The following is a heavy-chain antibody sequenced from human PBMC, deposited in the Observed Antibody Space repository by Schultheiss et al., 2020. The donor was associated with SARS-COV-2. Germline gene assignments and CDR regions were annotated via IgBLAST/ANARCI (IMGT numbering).Heavy chain of an antibody. CDR2: IIPILGIA. Sequence: SVKVSCKASGGTFSSYAISWVRQAPGQGLEWMGRIIPILGIANYAQKFQGRVTITADKSTSTAYMELSSLRSEDMAVYYCAPPARLDYWGQGTLVTVSS. CDR3: APPARLDY. J-gene: IGHJ4*02. V-gene: IGHV1-69*04. CDR1: GGTFSSYA.